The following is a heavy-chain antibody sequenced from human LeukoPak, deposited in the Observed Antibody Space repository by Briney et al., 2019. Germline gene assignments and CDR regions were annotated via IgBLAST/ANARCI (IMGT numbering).Heavy chain of an antibody. Sequence: SETLSLTCGVSGDSISSSKWWSWVRQPPGKGLEWIGEIYHSGRTNYNPSLKSRVTISVDKSKNKFSLELTSVTAADTAVYYCARGRIPTFGYGDPTGGAFDIWGQGTMVTVSS. CDR2: IYHSGRT. V-gene: IGHV4-4*02. CDR1: GDSISSSKW. D-gene: IGHD4-17*01. J-gene: IGHJ3*02. CDR3: ARGRIPTFGYGDPTGGAFDI.